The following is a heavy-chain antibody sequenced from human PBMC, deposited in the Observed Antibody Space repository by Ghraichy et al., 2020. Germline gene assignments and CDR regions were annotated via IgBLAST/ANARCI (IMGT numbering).Heavy chain of an antibody. J-gene: IGHJ4*02. D-gene: IGHD6-13*01. CDR2: IIPIFGTA. CDR1: GDTFRSYA. V-gene: IGHV1-69*05. CDR3: ARGHSYSSTWYAYFDY. Sequence: SVKVSCKASGDTFRSYAINWVRQAPGQGLEWMGGIIPIFGTANYAQKFQGRVTITTDEFTNTVYMELSSLRSEDTAIYYCARGHSYSSTWYAYFDYWGQGTLVTVSS.